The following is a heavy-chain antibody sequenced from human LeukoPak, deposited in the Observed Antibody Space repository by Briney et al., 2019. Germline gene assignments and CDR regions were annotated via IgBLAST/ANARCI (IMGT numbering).Heavy chain of an antibody. D-gene: IGHD2-15*01. CDR3: ARWSGSTEGFDY. J-gene: IGHJ4*02. CDR2: MNPNGGNT. V-gene: IGHV1-8*01. CDR1: GYTFTSYD. Sequence: ASVKVSCKASGYTFTSYDINWVRQATGQGLEWMGWMNPNGGNTGYAQKFQGRVTMTRNTSISTAYMELSSLRSEDTAVYYCARWSGSTEGFDYWGQGTLVTVSS.